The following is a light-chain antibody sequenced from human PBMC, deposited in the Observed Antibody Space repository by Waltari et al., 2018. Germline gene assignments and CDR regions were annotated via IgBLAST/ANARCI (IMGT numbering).Light chain of an antibody. CDR3: QSYDSNLSGLV. V-gene: IGLV1-40*01. J-gene: IGLJ1*01. CDR2: GNT. Sequence: QSVLTQPPSVSGAPGQRVTIPFPGSSSNIGAPYYVHWYQHVPGTAPKVLIYGNTNRPSGVPDRFSASKSGTSASLAITGLQAEDEGYYYCQSYDSNLSGLVFGTGTKVTVL. CDR1: SSNIGAPYY.